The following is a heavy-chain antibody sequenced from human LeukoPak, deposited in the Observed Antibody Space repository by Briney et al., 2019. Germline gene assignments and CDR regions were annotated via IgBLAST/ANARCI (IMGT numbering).Heavy chain of an antibody. CDR3: ARGFKDYYDNSGYYYYFDF. CDR1: GFTFSSFG. V-gene: IGHV3-33*01. CDR2: ICYDGSNK. Sequence: SLPLSCTASGFTFSSFGMHWVRQAPGKGLEWVAIICYDGSNKYYVDSVKGRFTISKDNSKNTVYLKMNSLRAEDTAVYYCARGFKDYYDNSGYYYYFDFWGQGTLVPVSS. D-gene: IGHD3-22*01. J-gene: IGHJ4*02.